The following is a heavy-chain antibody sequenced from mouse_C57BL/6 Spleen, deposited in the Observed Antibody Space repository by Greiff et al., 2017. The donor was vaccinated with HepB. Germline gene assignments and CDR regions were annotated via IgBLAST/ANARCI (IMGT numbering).Heavy chain of an antibody. J-gene: IGHJ2*01. Sequence: QVQLQQPGAELVKPGASVKMSCKASGYTFTSYWITWVKQRPGQGLEWIGDIYPGSGSTNYNEKFKSKATLTVDTSSSTAYMQLSSLTSEDSAVYYCARVYDGLAPPDYWGQGTTLTVSS. CDR3: ARVYDGLAPPDY. D-gene: IGHD2-3*01. CDR2: IYPGSGST. CDR1: GYTFTSYW. V-gene: IGHV1-55*01.